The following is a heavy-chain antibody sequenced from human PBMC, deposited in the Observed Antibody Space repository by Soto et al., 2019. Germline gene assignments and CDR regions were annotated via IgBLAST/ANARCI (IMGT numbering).Heavy chain of an antibody. D-gene: IGHD6-6*01. Sequence: SVTQCLPRTVSGGSFRRGGYYWIWIGQHAGKGLEWIGYIYYSGSTYYNPLLKSRVTISVDTSKNQCSLKLSSVTAADTAVYYCAKTRPFFDYGGQESLVTVTS. J-gene: IGHJ4*02. CDR3: AKTRPFFDY. CDR2: IYYSGST. CDR1: GGSFRRGGYY. V-gene: IGHV4-31*02.